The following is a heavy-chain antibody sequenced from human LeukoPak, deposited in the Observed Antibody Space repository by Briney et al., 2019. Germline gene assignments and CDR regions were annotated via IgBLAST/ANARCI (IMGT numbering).Heavy chain of an antibody. CDR1: GGSISSSSYY. CDR2: IYYSGST. Sequence: PSETLSLTCTVSGGSISSSSYYWGWIRQPPGKGLEWIGSIYYSGSTNYNPSLKSRVTISVDTSKNQFSLKLSSVTAADTAVYYCARSRARLIAAAGAFDYWGQGTLVTVSS. CDR3: ARSRARLIAAAGAFDY. D-gene: IGHD6-13*01. V-gene: IGHV4-39*07. J-gene: IGHJ4*02.